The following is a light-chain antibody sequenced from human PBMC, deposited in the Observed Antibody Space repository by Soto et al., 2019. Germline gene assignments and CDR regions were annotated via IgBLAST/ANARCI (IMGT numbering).Light chain of an antibody. CDR3: QQYNNWPPWT. Sequence: ILMTQSPATLSVSPGERATLSCGASQSVSNNLAWYQQKPGQAPRLLIYDASTSATGIPARFSGSGSGTEFTLTISGLQSEDFAVYYCQQYNNWPPWTFGQGTKVEIK. V-gene: IGKV3-15*01. CDR2: DAS. CDR1: QSVSNN. J-gene: IGKJ1*01.